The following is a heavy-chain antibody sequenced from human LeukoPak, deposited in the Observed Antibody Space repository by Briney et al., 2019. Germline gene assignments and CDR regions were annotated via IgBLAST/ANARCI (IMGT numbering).Heavy chain of an antibody. V-gene: IGHV3-30*18. J-gene: IGHJ5*02. Sequence: PGGSLRLSCAASGFTFSSYGMHWVRQAPGKGLEWVAVISYDGSNKYYADSVKGRSTISRDNSKNTLYLQMNSLRAEDTAVYYCAKDKAAAGTGWFDPWGQGTLVTVSS. D-gene: IGHD6-13*01. CDR1: GFTFSSYG. CDR3: AKDKAAAGTGWFDP. CDR2: ISYDGSNK.